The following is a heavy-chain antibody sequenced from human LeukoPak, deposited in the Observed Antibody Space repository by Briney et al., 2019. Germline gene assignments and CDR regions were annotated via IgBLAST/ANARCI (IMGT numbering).Heavy chain of an antibody. CDR1: GFTFSSYN. CDR2: ISTSNSYI. CDR3: ARDRERYCSGGSCSDFDY. Sequence: GGSLRLSCAASGFTFSSYNMNWVRQAPGKGLEWVSSISTSNSYIYYADSVKGRFTISRDNAKNSLYLQMNSLRAEDTAVYYCARDRERYCSGGSCSDFDYWGQGTLVSVSS. J-gene: IGHJ4*02. V-gene: IGHV3-21*01. D-gene: IGHD2-15*01.